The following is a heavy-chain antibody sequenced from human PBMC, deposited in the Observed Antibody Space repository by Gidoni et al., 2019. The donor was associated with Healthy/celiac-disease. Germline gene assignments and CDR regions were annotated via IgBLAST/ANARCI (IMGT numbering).Heavy chain of an antibody. D-gene: IGHD6-19*01. CDR2: IYYSGST. Sequence: QVQLQESGPGLVKPSETLSLTCTVSGGSISSYYWSWIRQPPGKGLEWIGYIYYSGSTNYNPSLKSRVTISVDTSKNQFSLKLSSVTAADTAVYYCARVVSKLGAGTNWFDPWGQGTLVTVSS. J-gene: IGHJ5*02. CDR3: ARVVSKLGAGTNWFDP. V-gene: IGHV4-59*01. CDR1: GGSISSYY.